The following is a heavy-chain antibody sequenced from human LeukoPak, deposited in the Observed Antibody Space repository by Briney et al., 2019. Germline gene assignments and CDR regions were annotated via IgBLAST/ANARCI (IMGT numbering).Heavy chain of an antibody. J-gene: IGHJ4*02. CDR1: GDPIPSKNW. V-gene: IGHV4-4*02. CDR2: VYHTGSA. CDR3: AGGGGDLDY. Sequence: SETLSLTCAVSGDPIPSKNWWSWVRQPPGKGLEWIGEVYHTGSANYNPSLKSRVTISVDTSKNQFSLKLSSVTAADTAVYYCAGGGGDLDYWGQGTLVTVSS. D-gene: IGHD2-21*01.